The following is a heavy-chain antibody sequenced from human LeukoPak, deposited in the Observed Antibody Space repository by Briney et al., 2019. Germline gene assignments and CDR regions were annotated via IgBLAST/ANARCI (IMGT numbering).Heavy chain of an antibody. D-gene: IGHD3-10*01. CDR2: ISAYNGNT. J-gene: IGHJ5*02. V-gene: IGHV1-18*01. CDR3: ARDPARTMVRGVISSWFDP. Sequence: ASVKVSCKASGYTFTSYGISWVRQAPGQGLEWMGWISAYNGNTNYAQKLQGRVTMTRDTSISTAYMELSRLRSDDTAVYYCARDPARTMVRGVISSWFDPWGQGTLVTVSS. CDR1: GYTFTSYG.